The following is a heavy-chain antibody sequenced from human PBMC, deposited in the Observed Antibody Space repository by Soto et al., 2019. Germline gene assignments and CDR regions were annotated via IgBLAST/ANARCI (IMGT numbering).Heavy chain of an antibody. CDR2: VNPNNGDT. CDR3: AKVSRQGSAIDFDY. D-gene: IGHD3-10*01. CDR1: GYTFSNYD. J-gene: IGHJ4*02. Sequence: QVQLVQSGAELKKPGASVKVSCKASGYTFSNYDMNWVRQATGQGPEWIGWVNPNNGDTGYAQKFQGRVTLTTDISTTTASMELTSLRSEDTAIYYCAKVSRQGSAIDFDYWGQGTLITVSS. V-gene: IGHV1-8*01.